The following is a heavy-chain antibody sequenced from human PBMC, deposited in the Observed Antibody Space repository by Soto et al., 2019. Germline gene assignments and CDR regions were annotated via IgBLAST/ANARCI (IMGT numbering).Heavy chain of an antibody. V-gene: IGHV3-11*01. J-gene: IGHJ4*02. Sequence: QVQLVESGGALVKPGGSLRLSCAASGFTFGDYYMSWIRQTPGKGLEWMSFINSDGSTNYYADSVKGRFTISRDNAKNSLYLQMDSLRAEDTAVYYCARGVYDILTGWLSDKWGQGTLVTVSS. CDR1: GFTFGDYY. CDR2: INSDGSTN. CDR3: ARGVYDILTGWLSDK. D-gene: IGHD3-9*01.